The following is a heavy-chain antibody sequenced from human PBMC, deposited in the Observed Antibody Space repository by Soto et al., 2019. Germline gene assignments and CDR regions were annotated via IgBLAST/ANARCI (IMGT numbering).Heavy chain of an antibody. CDR2: INSDGSST. V-gene: IGHV3-74*01. Sequence: EVLLVESGGGLVQPGGSLRISCAASGFSFISYSMNWVRQAPGKGLEWVSRINSDGSSTSYADSVKGRFTISRDNAKNTLYLQMNSLRAEDTAVYYCARDGFDAFDIWGQGTMVTVSS. CDR3: ARDGFDAFDI. CDR1: GFSFISYS. J-gene: IGHJ3*02.